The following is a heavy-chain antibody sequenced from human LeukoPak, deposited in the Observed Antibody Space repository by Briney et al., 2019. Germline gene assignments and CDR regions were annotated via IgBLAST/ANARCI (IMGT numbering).Heavy chain of an antibody. CDR3: ARDSYRYYFDY. J-gene: IGHJ4*02. CDR1: GFTVSSNY. Sequence: GGSLRLSCAASGFTVSSNYMSWVRQAPGQGLEWVSVIYSGGSTFYADSVKGRFTISRDNSKNTLYLQMNSLRAEDTAVYYCARDSYRYYFDYWGQGTLVTVSS. CDR2: IYSGGST. V-gene: IGHV3-66*01. D-gene: IGHD2-2*01.